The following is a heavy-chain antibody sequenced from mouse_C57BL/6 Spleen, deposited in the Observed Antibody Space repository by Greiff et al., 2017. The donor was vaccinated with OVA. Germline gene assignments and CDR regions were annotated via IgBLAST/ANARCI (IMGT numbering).Heavy chain of an antibody. J-gene: IGHJ3*01. CDR1: GYTFTSYW. CDR3: ARFVGLGEAWFAY. V-gene: IGHV1-64*01. Sequence: QVQLKQPGAELVKPGASVKLSCKASGYTFTSYWMHWVKQRPGQGLEWIGMIHPNSGSTNYNEKFKSKATLTVDKSSSTAYMQLSSLTSEDSAVYYCARFVGLGEAWFAYWGQGTLVTVSA. CDR2: IHPNSGST.